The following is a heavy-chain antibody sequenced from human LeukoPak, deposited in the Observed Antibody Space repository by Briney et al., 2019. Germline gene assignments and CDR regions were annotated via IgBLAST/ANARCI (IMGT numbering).Heavy chain of an antibody. D-gene: IGHD2-2*01. CDR2: INHSGST. J-gene: IGHJ5*02. V-gene: IGHV4-34*01. CDR3: AREVDAAAAYNWFDP. Sequence: SETLSLTCAVYGGSFSGYYWSWIRQPPGKGLEWIGEINHSGSTNYNPSLKSRVTISVDTSKNQFSLRLSSVTAADTAVYYCAREVDAAAAYNWFDPWGQGTLVTVSS. CDR1: GGSFSGYY.